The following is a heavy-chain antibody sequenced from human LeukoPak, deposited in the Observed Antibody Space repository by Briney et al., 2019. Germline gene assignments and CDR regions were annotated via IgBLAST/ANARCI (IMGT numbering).Heavy chain of an antibody. CDR2: IYPGDSDI. CDR1: GYRFSSYW. V-gene: IGHV5-51*01. D-gene: IGHD6-13*01. J-gene: IGHJ5*02. CDR3: ARLVRAAAGTSDNWFDP. Sequence: GESLKISCKDSGYRFSSYWIAWVRQMPGKGLEYIGIIYPGDSDIRYSPSFQGLVTISADKSISTAYLQWSSLKASDTAMYYCARLVRAAAGTSDNWFDPWGQGTLVTVSS.